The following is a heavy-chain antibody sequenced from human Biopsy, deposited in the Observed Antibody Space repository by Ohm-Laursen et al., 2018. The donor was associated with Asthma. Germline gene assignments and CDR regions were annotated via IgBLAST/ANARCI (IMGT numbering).Heavy chain of an antibody. CDR2: IYSGGTS. J-gene: IGHJ4*02. Sequence: SLRLSCAASGLTVSRDHMFWVRQAPGKGLEGVSVIYSGGTSATADSVRGRFTISRDFYKNTLYLQMDSLRAEDTAVYYCARGDSSGWSHYYFDYWGQGTLVTVSS. CDR1: GLTVSRDH. V-gene: IGHV3-53*01. CDR3: ARGDSSGWSHYYFDY. D-gene: IGHD6-19*01.